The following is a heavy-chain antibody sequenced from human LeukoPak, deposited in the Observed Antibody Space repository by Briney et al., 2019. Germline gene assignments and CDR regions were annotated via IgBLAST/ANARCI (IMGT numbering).Heavy chain of an antibody. Sequence: SETLSLTCTVSSGSISTSNYYWGWVRQPPGKALEWIGNIFYSGSTYYNPSLKSRVTISVDTSKNQFSLKLSSVTAADTAVYYCARQNYDILTGYYGYFDYWGQGTLVTVSS. J-gene: IGHJ4*02. CDR2: IFYSGST. V-gene: IGHV4-39*01. CDR1: SGSISTSNYY. CDR3: ARQNYDILTGYYGYFDY. D-gene: IGHD3-9*01.